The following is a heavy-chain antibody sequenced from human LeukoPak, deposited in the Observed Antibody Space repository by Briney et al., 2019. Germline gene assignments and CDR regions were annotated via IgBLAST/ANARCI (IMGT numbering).Heavy chain of an antibody. J-gene: IGHJ5*02. CDR2: IGDSTT. CDR3: ARDGGSYYSGNWFDP. V-gene: IGHV3-48*04. Sequence: PGGSLRLSCAASGFIFSRYSMTCVRQAPGKGLEWVSYIGDSTTYYADSVKGRFTIFRDNVDNTLFLQMNSLRAEDTAVYYCARDGGSYYSGNWFDPWGQGTPVTVSS. CDR1: GFIFSRYS. D-gene: IGHD1-26*01.